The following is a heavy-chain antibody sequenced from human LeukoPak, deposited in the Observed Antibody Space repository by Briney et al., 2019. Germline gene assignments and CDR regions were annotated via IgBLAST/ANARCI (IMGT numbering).Heavy chain of an antibody. Sequence: SETLSLTCAVYGGSFSGYHWSWIRQPPGKGLEWIGEINHSGSTNYNPSLKSRVTISVDTSKNQFSLKLSSVTAADTAVYYCARGYYGSGSYYPHYNWFDPWGQGTLVTVSS. J-gene: IGHJ5*02. CDR3: ARGYYGSGSYYPHYNWFDP. CDR1: GGSFSGYH. CDR2: INHSGST. V-gene: IGHV4-34*01. D-gene: IGHD3-10*01.